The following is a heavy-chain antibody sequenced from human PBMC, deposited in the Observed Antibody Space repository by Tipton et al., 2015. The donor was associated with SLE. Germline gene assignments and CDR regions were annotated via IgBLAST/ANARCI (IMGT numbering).Heavy chain of an antibody. CDR1: AYSISSGYY. V-gene: IGHV4-38-2*01. CDR3: ARAGAAAALDY. J-gene: IGHJ4*02. Sequence: TLSLTCAVSAYSISSGYYWGWIRQPPGKGLEWIGSIYYSGSTYYNPSLKSRVTISVDTSKNQFSLKLSSVTAADTAVYYCARAGAAAALDYWGQGTLVTVSS. D-gene: IGHD6-13*01. CDR2: IYYSGST.